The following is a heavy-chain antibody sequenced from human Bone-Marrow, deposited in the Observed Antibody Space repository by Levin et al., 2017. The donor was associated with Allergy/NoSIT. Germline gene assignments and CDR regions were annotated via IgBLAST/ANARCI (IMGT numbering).Heavy chain of an antibody. Sequence: HPGGSLRLSCAASGFTFSSYWMSWVRQAPGKGLEWVANIKQDGSEKYYVDSVKGRFTISRDNAKNSLYLQMNSLRAEDTAVYYCARGLRFLEWSQPFDPWGQGTLVTVSS. D-gene: IGHD3-3*01. CDR3: ARGLRFLEWSQPFDP. CDR2: IKQDGSEK. J-gene: IGHJ5*02. V-gene: IGHV3-7*03. CDR1: GFTFSSYW.